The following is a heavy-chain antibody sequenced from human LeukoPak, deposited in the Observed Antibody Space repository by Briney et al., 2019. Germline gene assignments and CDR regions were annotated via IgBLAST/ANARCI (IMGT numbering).Heavy chain of an antibody. D-gene: IGHD2-2*01. CDR2: ISSSSSTI. Sequence: GGSLRLSCAASGFTFSSYSMNWVRQAPGKGLEWVSYISSSSSTIYYADSVKGRFTISRDNAKNSLYLQMNSLRAEDTAVYYCARDIKYQLTYYYYMDVWGKGTTVTVSS. V-gene: IGHV3-48*01. CDR3: ARDIKYQLTYYYYMDV. J-gene: IGHJ6*03. CDR1: GFTFSSYS.